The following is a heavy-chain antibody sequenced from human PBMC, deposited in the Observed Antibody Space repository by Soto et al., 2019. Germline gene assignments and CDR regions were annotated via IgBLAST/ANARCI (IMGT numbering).Heavy chain of an antibody. CDR3: ASDLWLGDSPWGY. Sequence: QVQLVQSGAEVKKPGASVWVSCKASGYTFTDYAIHWVRQAPGQRLEWMGWINAANGNTRYSQKFQDRVTITTDTTATTAYMALRSLRSEDTAVYSCASDLWLGDSPWGYWGQGVLVTVSS. CDR1: GYTFTDYA. CDR2: INAANGNT. D-gene: IGHD3-10*01. V-gene: IGHV1-3*01. J-gene: IGHJ4*02.